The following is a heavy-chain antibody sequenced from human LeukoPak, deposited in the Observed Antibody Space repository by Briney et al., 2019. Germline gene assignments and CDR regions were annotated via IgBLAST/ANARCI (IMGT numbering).Heavy chain of an antibody. Sequence: ASVKVSFKASGYTFTSYDINWVRQATGQGLEWMGWMNPNSGNTGYAQKFQGRVTITRNTSISTAYMELSSLRSEDTAVYYCARVLQYYDILTGWPQVNAFDIWGQGTMVTVSS. D-gene: IGHD3-9*01. CDR1: GYTFTSYD. J-gene: IGHJ3*02. V-gene: IGHV1-8*03. CDR2: MNPNSGNT. CDR3: ARVLQYYDILTGWPQVNAFDI.